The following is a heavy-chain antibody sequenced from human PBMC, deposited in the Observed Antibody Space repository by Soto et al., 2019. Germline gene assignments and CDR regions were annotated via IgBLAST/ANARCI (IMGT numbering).Heavy chain of an antibody. D-gene: IGHD2-15*01. Sequence: QVQLVQSGAEVKKPGASVKVSCKASGYTFTGYFIHWVREVPGQGLEYMGWINPNTGGTDYAQKFQGRVTLTRDTSISTVFMEIKRLTSDDTAVYYSARVPSWAARDWFDPWGQGTLVTVSS. CDR2: INPNTGGT. CDR1: GYTFTGYF. V-gene: IGHV1-2*02. CDR3: ARVPSWAARDWFDP. J-gene: IGHJ5*02.